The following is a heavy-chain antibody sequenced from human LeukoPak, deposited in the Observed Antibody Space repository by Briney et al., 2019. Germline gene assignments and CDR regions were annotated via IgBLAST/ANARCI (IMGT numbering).Heavy chain of an antibody. CDR2: ISYDGSNK. Sequence: GGSLRLSCAASGFTFSSYAMHWVRQAPGEGLEWVAVISYDGSNKYYADSVKGRFTISRDNSKNTLYLQMNSLRAEDTAVYYCARDYAAGTPASYYYYYYGMDVWGKGTTVTVSS. D-gene: IGHD6-13*01. CDR3: ARDYAAGTPASYYYYYYGMDV. CDR1: GFTFSSYA. V-gene: IGHV3-30*04. J-gene: IGHJ6*04.